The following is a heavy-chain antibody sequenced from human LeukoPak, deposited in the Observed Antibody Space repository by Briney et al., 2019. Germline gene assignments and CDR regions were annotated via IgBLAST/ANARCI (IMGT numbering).Heavy chain of an antibody. CDR1: DDSLNNYY. V-gene: IGHV4-59*01. CDR3: ARVTGYRIEDYFDY. D-gene: IGHD6-13*01. J-gene: IGHJ4*02. CDR2: IYYSGST. Sequence: SETLSLTCTVFDDSLNNYYWSWIRQPPGKGLEWIGYIYYSGSTNYNPSLKSRVTISVETSKNEFSLKLRSVTAADTAVYYCARVTGYRIEDYFDYWGQGTLVTVSS.